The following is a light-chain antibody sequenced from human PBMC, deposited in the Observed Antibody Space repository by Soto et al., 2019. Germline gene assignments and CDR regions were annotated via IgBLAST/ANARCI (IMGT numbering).Light chain of an antibody. Sequence: QSVLTQPPSVSAAPGQKVTISCSGRSSNIGNNYVSWYQQLPGTVPKLLIYDSNDRPSGIPDRFSGSKSGTSATLGITGLQTGHEADYYCGKWDSSLSAYVFGTGTKVTVL. J-gene: IGLJ1*01. V-gene: IGLV1-51*01. CDR3: GKWDSSLSAYV. CDR2: DSN. CDR1: SSNIGNNY.